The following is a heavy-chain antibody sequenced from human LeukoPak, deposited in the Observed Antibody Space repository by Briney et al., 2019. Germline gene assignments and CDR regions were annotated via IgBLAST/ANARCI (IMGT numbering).Heavy chain of an antibody. D-gene: IGHD6-19*01. J-gene: IGHJ5*02. CDR1: GFTFSSYA. Sequence: GGSLRLSCAASGFTFSSYAMSWVRQAPGKGLEWASAISGSGGSTYYADSVKGRFTISRDNPKNTLYLQMNNLRAEDTAIYYCAKDKGYSSGWYLLDPWGQGTLVTVSS. CDR2: ISGSGGST. V-gene: IGHV3-23*01. CDR3: AKDKGYSSGWYLLDP.